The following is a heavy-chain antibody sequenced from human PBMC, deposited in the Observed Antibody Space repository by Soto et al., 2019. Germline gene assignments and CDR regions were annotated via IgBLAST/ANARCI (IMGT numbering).Heavy chain of an antibody. CDR2: ISGSGETT. CDR3: ASDPYYYASEY. V-gene: IGHV3-11*01. Sequence: SLKISCAASGFTFSDSYMTWIRQAPGKGLEWVSYISGSGETTYYADSVKGRFTVSRDNAKKSLYLQMNSLRAEDTAVYYCASDPYYYASEYWGQGTLVTVSS. D-gene: IGHD3-10*01. J-gene: IGHJ4*02. CDR1: GFTFSDSY.